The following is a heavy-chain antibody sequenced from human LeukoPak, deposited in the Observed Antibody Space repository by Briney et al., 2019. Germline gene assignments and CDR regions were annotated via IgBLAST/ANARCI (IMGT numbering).Heavy chain of an antibody. J-gene: IGHJ4*02. Sequence: GGSLKLSCAASGFTFSGSAMHWVRQASGKGLEWVGRIRSKANSYATAYAASVKGRFTISRDDSKNTAYLQMNSLKTEDTAVYTVTRARYDSGGTPPPFDYWGQGTLVTVSS. CDR1: GFTFSGSA. V-gene: IGHV3-73*01. D-gene: IGHD3-22*01. CDR3: TRARYDSGGTPPPFDY. CDR2: IRSKANSYAT.